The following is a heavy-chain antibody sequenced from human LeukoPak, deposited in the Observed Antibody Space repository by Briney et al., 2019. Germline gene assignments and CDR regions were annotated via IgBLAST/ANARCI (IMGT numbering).Heavy chain of an antibody. D-gene: IGHD3-3*01. CDR2: IYYSGST. V-gene: IGHV4-59*12. Sequence: PSETLSLTCTVSGGSISSYYWSWIRQPPGKGLEWIGYIYYSGSTNYNPSLKSRVTISVDTSKNQFSLKLSSVTAADTAVYYCARGRAISYWGQGTLVTVSS. J-gene: IGHJ4*02. CDR1: GGSISSYY. CDR3: ARGRAISY.